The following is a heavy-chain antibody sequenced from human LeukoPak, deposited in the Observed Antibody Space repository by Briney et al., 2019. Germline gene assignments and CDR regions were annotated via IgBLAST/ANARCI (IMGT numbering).Heavy chain of an antibody. Sequence: GGSLRLSCAASGFTVSSNYMSWVRQAPGKGLEWVSVIYSGGSTYYADSVKGRFTISRDNSKNTLYLQMNSLRAEDTAVYYCARDFPPDGVYCSGGSCYHNYWGQGTLVTVSS. J-gene: IGHJ4*02. CDR3: ARDFPPDGVYCSGGSCYHNY. CDR1: GFTVSSNY. CDR2: IYSGGST. D-gene: IGHD2-15*01. V-gene: IGHV3-66*01.